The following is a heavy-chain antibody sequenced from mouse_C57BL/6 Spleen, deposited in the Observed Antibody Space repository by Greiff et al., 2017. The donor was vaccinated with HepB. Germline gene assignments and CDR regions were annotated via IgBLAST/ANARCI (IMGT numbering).Heavy chain of an antibody. J-gene: IGHJ3*01. CDR1: GFTFSSYA. D-gene: IGHD2-4*01. CDR2: ISSGGDYI. V-gene: IGHV5-9-1*02. Sequence: DVMLVESGEGLVKPGGSLKLSCAASGFTFSSYAMSWVRQTPEKRLEWVAYISSGGDYIYYADTVKGRFTISRDNARNTLYLQMSSLKSEDTAMYYCTREGYDYDEEWFAYWGQGTLVTVSA. CDR3: TREGYDYDEEWFAY.